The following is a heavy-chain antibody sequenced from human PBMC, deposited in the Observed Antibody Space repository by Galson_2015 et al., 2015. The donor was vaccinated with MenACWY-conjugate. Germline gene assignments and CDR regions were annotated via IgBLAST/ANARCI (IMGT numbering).Heavy chain of an antibody. J-gene: IGHJ4*02. V-gene: IGHV3-74*01. CDR3: AKSRGAPFYFDS. Sequence: SLRLSCAASGFIFNTYWMHWVRHAPGKGLVWVSRINPGGSSTTYADSVKDRFTISRDNAKNTLYLQMNSLRPEDTAVFYCAKSRGAPFYFDSWGQGTLVTVSS. D-gene: IGHD1-26*01. CDR2: INPGGSST. CDR1: GFIFNTYW.